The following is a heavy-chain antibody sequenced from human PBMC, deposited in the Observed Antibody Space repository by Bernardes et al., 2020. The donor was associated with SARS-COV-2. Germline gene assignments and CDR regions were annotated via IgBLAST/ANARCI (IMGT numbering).Heavy chain of an antibody. CDR1: GFSFSSYW. V-gene: IGHV3-21*01. CDR2: ISGSGTYI. Sequence: GGSLRLSCAASGFSFSSYWMHWVRQAPGEGLAWVSSISGSGTYIYYADSVKGRFTISRDNTKKSLYLQMNRLTVDDTAVYYCARDREGQWQYYFDSWGQGTLVTVSS. CDR3: ARDREGQWQYYFDS. J-gene: IGHJ4*02. D-gene: IGHD2-8*01.